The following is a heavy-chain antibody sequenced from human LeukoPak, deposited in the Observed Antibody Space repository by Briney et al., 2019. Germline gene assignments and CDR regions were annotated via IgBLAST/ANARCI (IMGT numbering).Heavy chain of an antibody. J-gene: IGHJ4*02. CDR3: AKGPPSKLLWFGELSTYYFDY. CDR2: IRYDGSNK. D-gene: IGHD3-10*01. V-gene: IGHV3-30*02. Sequence: PGGSPRLSCAASGFTFSSYGMHWVRQAPGKGLEWVAFIRYDGSNKYYADSVKGRFTISRDNSKDTLYLQMNSLRAEDTAVYYCAKGPPSKLLWFGELSTYYFDYWGQGTLVTVSS. CDR1: GFTFSSYG.